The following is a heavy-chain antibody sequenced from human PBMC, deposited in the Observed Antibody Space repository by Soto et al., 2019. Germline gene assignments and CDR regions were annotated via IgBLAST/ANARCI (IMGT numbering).Heavy chain of an antibody. Sequence: GSLRLSCAASGFTFSSYSMNWVRQAPGKGLEWVSYISSSSTIYYADSVKGRFTISRDNAKNSLYLQMNSLRDEDTAVYYCARDGAGTGAFDIWGQGTMVTVSS. J-gene: IGHJ3*02. V-gene: IGHV3-48*02. CDR3: ARDGAGTGAFDI. D-gene: IGHD6-13*01. CDR2: ISSSSTI. CDR1: GFTFSSYS.